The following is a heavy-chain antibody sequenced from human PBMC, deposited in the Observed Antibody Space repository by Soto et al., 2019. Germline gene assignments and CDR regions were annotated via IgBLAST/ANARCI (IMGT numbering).Heavy chain of an antibody. V-gene: IGHV3-15*01. CDR3: TTEAGNSYYDFWSGYYGYFDY. J-gene: IGHJ4*02. CDR1: GFTFSNAW. D-gene: IGHD3-3*01. Sequence: EVQLVESGGGLVKPGGSLRLSCAASGFTFSNAWMSWVRQAPGKGLEWVGRIKSKTDGGTTDYAAPVKGRFTISRDDSKNTLYLQMNSLKTEDTAVYYCTTEAGNSYYDFWSGYYGYFDYWGQGTLVTVSS. CDR2: IKSKTDGGTT.